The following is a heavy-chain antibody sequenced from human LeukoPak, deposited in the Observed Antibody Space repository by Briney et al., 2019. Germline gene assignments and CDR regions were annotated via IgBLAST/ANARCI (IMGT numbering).Heavy chain of an antibody. CDR2: IYHNWDT. CDR3: ARHSYTPFDY. CDR1: GGSISTYY. Sequence: PSETLSLTCSVSGGSISTYYWSWIRQSPAKGLELIGYIYHNWDTNYNPSFKSRVTISVDTSKNQFSLRLMSVTAADTAIYYCARHSYTPFDYWGQGSLVTVSS. V-gene: IGHV4-59*08. D-gene: IGHD1-14*01. J-gene: IGHJ4*02.